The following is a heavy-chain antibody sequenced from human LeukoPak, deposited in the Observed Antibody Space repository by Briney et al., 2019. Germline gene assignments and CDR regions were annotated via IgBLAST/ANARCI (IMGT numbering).Heavy chain of an antibody. D-gene: IGHD2-15*01. V-gene: IGHV4-59*01. CDR2: IYYSGST. CDR3: ARDLGYSSGGSCYSGYNNWFDP. J-gene: IGHJ5*02. Sequence: SETLSLTCTVSGGSISSYYWSWIRQPPGKGLEWIGYIYYSGSTNYNPSLKSRVTISVDTSKNQFSLKLSSVTAADTAVYYCARDLGYSSGGSCYSGYNNWFDPWGQGTLVTVSS. CDR1: GGSISSYY.